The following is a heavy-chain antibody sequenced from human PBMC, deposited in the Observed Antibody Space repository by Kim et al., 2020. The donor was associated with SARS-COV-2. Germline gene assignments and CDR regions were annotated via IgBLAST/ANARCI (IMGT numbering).Heavy chain of an antibody. Sequence: SETLSLTCAVYGRSFSGFFWNWIRQPPGKGREWIGEIDHSGRTNYNPSLKSRVTISVDTSKNQFSLKLRSVTAADTAVYYCARGLFPGGSSGPDDGYWGQGTPVTVSS. V-gene: IGHV4-34*01. CDR3: ARGLFPGGSSGPDDGY. CDR1: GRSFSGFF. CDR2: IDHSGRT. J-gene: IGHJ4*02. D-gene: IGHD6-25*01.